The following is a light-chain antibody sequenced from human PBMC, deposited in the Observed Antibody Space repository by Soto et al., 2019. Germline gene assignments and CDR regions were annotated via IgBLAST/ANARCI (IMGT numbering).Light chain of an antibody. CDR1: SSDVGGSKF. Sequence: QSALTQPPSASGSPGQSVTISCTGTSSDVGGSKFVSWYQQHPDKSPKLMIYEVSKRPSGVPDRFSGSKSGNTASLTVSGLQAEDEADYYCSSYAGSNTYVFGTGTKLTVL. CDR2: EVS. J-gene: IGLJ1*01. CDR3: SSYAGSNTYV. V-gene: IGLV2-8*01.